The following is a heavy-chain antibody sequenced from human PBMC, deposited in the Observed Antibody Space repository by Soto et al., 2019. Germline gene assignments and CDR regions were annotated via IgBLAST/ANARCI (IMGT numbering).Heavy chain of an antibody. D-gene: IGHD2-2*01. CDR1: GGSISSGDYY. Sequence: SETLSLTCTVSGGSISSGDYYWSWIRQPPGKGLEWIGYIYYSGSTYYNPSLKSRVTISVDTSKNQFSLKLSSVTAADTAVYYCARALVVPAANFYYYYGMDVWGQGTTVTVSS. V-gene: IGHV4-30-4*01. J-gene: IGHJ6*02. CDR3: ARALVVPAANFYYYYGMDV. CDR2: IYYSGST.